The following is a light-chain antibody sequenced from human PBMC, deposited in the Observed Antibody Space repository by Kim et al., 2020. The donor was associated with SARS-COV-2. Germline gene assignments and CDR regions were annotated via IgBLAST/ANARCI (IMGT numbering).Light chain of an antibody. CDR2: GAS. J-gene: IGKJ2*01. CDR3: QRYQNFPSTST. V-gene: IGKV1-16*01. Sequence: DIQMTQSPSSLSASVGDRVTITCRASQGISNHLAWFQQKPGKAPKSLMYGASTLQSGVPSRFSGSGSGTDFTLTISSLQPEDFATYYCQRYQNFPSTSTFGQGTKLEIK. CDR1: QGISNH.